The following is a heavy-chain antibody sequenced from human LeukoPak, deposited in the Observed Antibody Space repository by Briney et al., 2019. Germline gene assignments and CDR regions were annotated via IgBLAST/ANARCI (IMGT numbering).Heavy chain of an antibody. CDR2: INHSGST. V-gene: IGHV4-34*01. D-gene: IGHD3-10*01. J-gene: IGHJ6*02. CDR3: ARLPTPYYYGSGRPYYYYGMDV. Sequence: NPSETLSLTCAVYGGSFSGYYWSWIRQPPGKGLEWIGEINHSGSTNYNPSLKSRVTISVDTPKNQFSLKLSSVTAADTAVFYCARLPTPYYYGSGRPYYYYGMDVWGQGTTVTVSS. CDR1: GGSFSGYY.